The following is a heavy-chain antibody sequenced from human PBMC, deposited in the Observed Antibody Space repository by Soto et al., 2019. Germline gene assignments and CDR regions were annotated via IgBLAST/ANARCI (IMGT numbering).Heavy chain of an antibody. V-gene: IGHV4-39*01. CDR3: ARQGVVIGKDYSPENYFDY. J-gene: IGHJ4*02. CDR1: GGSISSSSYY. Sequence: SETLSLTCTVSGGSISSSSYYWGWIRQPPGKGLEWIGSIYYSGSTYYNPSLKSRVTISVDTSKNQFSLKLSSVTAADTAVYYCARQGVVIGKDYSPENYFDYWGQGTLVTVSS. D-gene: IGHD5-12*01. CDR2: IYYSGST.